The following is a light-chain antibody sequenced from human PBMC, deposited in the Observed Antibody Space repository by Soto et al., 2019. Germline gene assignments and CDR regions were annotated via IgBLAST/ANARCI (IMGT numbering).Light chain of an antibody. CDR3: QQYGSSPRT. CDR1: QDVSSN. Sequence: EMVVTQSPATLSVSPGERATLSCRASQDVSSNLAWYQQKPGQAPRLLVYGASSRATGIPDRFSDSGSGTDFTLTISRLEAEDSAVYYCQQYGSSPRTFGQGTKVDIK. CDR2: GAS. V-gene: IGKV3-20*01. J-gene: IGKJ1*01.